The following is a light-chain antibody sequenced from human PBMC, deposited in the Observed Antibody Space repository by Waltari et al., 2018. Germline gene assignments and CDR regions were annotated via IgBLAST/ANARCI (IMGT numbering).Light chain of an antibody. V-gene: IGLV2-11*01. CDR1: SSDVGGYNY. CDR3: SSYAGSYTLL. Sequence: QSALTQPRSVSGSPGQSVTIPCTGTSSDVGGYNYVAWYQHHPGKAPALMVFDVNKRPSGVPDRFSGSKSGNTASLTISGLRTEDEADYYCSSYAGSYTLLFGGGTKLTVL. CDR2: DVN. J-gene: IGLJ2*01.